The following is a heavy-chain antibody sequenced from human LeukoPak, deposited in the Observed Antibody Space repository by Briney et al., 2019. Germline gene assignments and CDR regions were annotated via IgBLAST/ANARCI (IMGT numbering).Heavy chain of an antibody. V-gene: IGHV1-2*02. Sequence: ASVKVSCKASGYTFTGYYMHWVRQAPGQGLEWMGWINPNSGGTNYAQKFQGRVTISVDTSKNQFSLKLSSVTAADTAVYYCARHLVGATDYWGQGTLVTVSS. CDR2: INPNSGGT. J-gene: IGHJ4*02. CDR3: ARHLVGATDY. CDR1: GYTFTGYY. D-gene: IGHD1-26*01.